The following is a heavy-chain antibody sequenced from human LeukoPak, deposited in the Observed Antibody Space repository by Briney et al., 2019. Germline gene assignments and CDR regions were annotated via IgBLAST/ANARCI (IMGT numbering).Heavy chain of an antibody. CDR1: GFDFDYAW. D-gene: IGHD1-26*01. Sequence: GGSLRLSCAASGFDFDYAWMSWIRQAPGKGLEWVGHVKSKTHGEATDYAAPAKGRFTISRDDSKNTLYLQLNSLKTEDAAVYYCATGVGPRKTLNAFDIWGQGTMVTVAS. CDR2: VKSKTHGEAT. CDR3: ATGVGPRKTLNAFDI. J-gene: IGHJ3*02. V-gene: IGHV3-15*07.